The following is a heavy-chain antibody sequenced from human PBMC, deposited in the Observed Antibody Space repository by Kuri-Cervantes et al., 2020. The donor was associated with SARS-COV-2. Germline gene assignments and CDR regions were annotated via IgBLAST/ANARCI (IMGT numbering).Heavy chain of an antibody. CDR1: GFTFSDYY. J-gene: IGHJ3*02. D-gene: IGHD1-26*01. CDR2: ISSSGSTI. V-gene: IGHV3-11*04. Sequence: GESLKISCAASGFTFSDYYMSWIRQAPGKGLEWVSYISSSGSTIYYADSVKGRFTISRDNSKNTLYLQMNSLRAEDTAVYYCARDKVLSWEQGISEPAFDIWGQGTMVTVSS. CDR3: ARDKVLSWEQGISEPAFDI.